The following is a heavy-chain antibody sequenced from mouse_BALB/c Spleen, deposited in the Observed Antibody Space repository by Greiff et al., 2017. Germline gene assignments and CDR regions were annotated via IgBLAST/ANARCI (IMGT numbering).Heavy chain of an antibody. CDR2: IYPGNSDT. Sequence: EVQLQQSGTVLARPGASVKMSCKASGYTFTSYWMHWVKQRPGQGLEWIGAIYPGNSDTSYNQKFKGKAKLTAVTSTSTAYMELSSLTNEDSAVYYCTRIGGYYGSPFAYWGQGTLVTVSA. CDR1: GYTFTSYW. J-gene: IGHJ3*01. CDR3: TRIGGYYGSPFAY. D-gene: IGHD1-1*01. V-gene: IGHV1-5*01.